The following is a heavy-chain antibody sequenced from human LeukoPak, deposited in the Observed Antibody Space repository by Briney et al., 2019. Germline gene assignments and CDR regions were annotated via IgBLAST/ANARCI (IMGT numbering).Heavy chain of an antibody. Sequence: ASVKVSCKVSGYTLTELSMHWVRQAPGKGLEWMGGFDPEDGETIYAQTFQGRVTMTEDTSTDTAYMELSSLRSDDTAVYYCARDFSTRPTVADYWGQGTLVTVSS. CDR1: GYTLTELS. CDR3: ARDFSTRPTVADY. CDR2: FDPEDGET. D-gene: IGHD4-11*01. V-gene: IGHV1-24*01. J-gene: IGHJ4*02.